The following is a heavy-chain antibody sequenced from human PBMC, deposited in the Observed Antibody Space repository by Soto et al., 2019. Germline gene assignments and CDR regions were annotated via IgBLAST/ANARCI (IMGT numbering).Heavy chain of an antibody. D-gene: IGHD3-22*01. V-gene: IGHV4-39*01. CDR2: IYYSGST. CDR1: GGSISSSSYY. Sequence: PSETLSLTCTVSGGSISSSSYYWGWILQPPGKGLEWIGSIYYSGSTYYNPSLKSRVIISVDTSKNQFSLKLSSVTAADTAVYYCARHRSYSYDLLDFWGQGTMVTVSS. CDR3: ARHRSYSYDLLDF. J-gene: IGHJ3*01.